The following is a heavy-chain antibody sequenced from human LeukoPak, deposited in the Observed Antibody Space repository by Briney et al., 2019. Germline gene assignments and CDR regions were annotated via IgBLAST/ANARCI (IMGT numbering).Heavy chain of an antibody. CDR3: ASGYGDYGGY. D-gene: IGHD4-17*01. J-gene: IGHJ4*02. Sequence: SETLSLTCTVSGGSISSSSYYWGWIRQPPGKGLEWIGSIYYSGSTYYNPSLKSRVTISVDTSKNQFSLKLSSVTAADTAVYYCASGYGDYGGYWGQGTLVTVSS. CDR1: GGSISSSSYY. CDR2: IYYSGST. V-gene: IGHV4-39*01.